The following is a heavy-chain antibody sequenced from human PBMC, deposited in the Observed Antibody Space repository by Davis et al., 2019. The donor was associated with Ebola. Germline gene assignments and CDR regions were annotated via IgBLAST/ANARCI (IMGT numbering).Heavy chain of an antibody. CDR1: GYSFTSYW. CDR2: IYPVDSDA. D-gene: IGHD3-10*01. V-gene: IGHV5-51*01. J-gene: IGHJ5*02. Sequence: GESLKISCTASGYSFTSYWIGWVRQMPGKGLEWMGTIYPVDSDARYNPSFQGQVTMSVDTSINTAYLHWNTLKASDTAIYYCARRDGSGSYRRLHPWGQGTLVTVSS. CDR3: ARRDGSGSYRRLHP.